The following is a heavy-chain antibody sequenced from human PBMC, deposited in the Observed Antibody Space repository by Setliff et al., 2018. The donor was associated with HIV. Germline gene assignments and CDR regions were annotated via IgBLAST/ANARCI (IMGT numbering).Heavy chain of an antibody. CDR3: ATLNFPLNWFDP. J-gene: IGHJ5*02. Sequence: SDTLSLTCSVSGASISSSPYYWAWIRQPPGKGLEWIATISYSGSTHYNLALMSRVTISMDTSRNQFSVKLSSVTAADTAIYYCATLNFPLNWFDPWGQGTPVTVSS. V-gene: IGHV4-39*01. CDR1: GASISSSPYY. CDR2: ISYSGST.